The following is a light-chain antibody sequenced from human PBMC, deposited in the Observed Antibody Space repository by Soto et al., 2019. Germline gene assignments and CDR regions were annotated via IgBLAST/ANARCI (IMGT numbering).Light chain of an antibody. CDR1: QGINNW. CDR3: QQANSFPLT. J-gene: IGKJ4*01. CDR2: TTS. V-gene: IGKV1D-12*01. Sequence: DIQMPQSPSSVSASVGDRVTITCRASQGINNWLAWYQQKPGKAPKLLIYTTSSLQSGVPSRFSGSGSGTDFTLTTSSLQPEDFATYYCQQANSFPLTFGGGTKVEIK.